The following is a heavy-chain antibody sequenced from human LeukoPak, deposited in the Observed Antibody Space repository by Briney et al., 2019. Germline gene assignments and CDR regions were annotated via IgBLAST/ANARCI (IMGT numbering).Heavy chain of an antibody. V-gene: IGHV1-46*01. CDR2: INPSGGST. Sequence: GASVKVSCKASGYTFTSYYMHWVRQAPGQGLEWMGIINPSGGSTNYAQKFQGRVTMTRDTSTSTVYMELSSLRSEDTAVYYCAKSIAVAGTERFLDYWGQGTLVTVSS. J-gene: IGHJ4*02. CDR1: GYTFTSYY. D-gene: IGHD6-19*01. CDR3: AKSIAVAGTERFLDY.